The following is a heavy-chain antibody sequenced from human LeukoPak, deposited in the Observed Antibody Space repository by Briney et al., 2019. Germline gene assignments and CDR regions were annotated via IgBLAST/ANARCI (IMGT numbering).Heavy chain of an antibody. CDR3: ARHNYGGNSLYWYFDL. CDR1: GYSFTSYW. Sequence: GESLKISCKGSGYSFTSYWIAWVRQMPGKGLEWMGIIYPGDSDTRYSPSFQGQVTISADNSITTAYLQWSSLKASDTAMYYCARHNYGGNSLYWYFDLWGRGTLVTVSS. J-gene: IGHJ2*01. CDR2: IYPGDSDT. V-gene: IGHV5-51*01. D-gene: IGHD4-23*01.